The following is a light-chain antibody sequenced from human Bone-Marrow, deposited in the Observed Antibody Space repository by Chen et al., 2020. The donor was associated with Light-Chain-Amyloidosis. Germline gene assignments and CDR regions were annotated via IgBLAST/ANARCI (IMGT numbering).Light chain of an antibody. Sequence: SYRLTPPSSVSVAPGQTATIACGGNNIGSTSVHWYQQTPGQAPLLVVYDDSDRPSGIPERLSGSNSGNTATLTISRVEAGDEADYYCQVWDRSSDRPVFGGGTKLTVL. CDR3: QVWDRSSDRPV. CDR1: NIGSTS. CDR2: DDS. J-gene: IGLJ3*02. V-gene: IGLV3-21*02.